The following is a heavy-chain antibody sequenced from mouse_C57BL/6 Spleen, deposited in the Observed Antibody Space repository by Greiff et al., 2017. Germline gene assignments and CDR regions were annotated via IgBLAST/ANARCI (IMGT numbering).Heavy chain of an antibody. V-gene: IGHV1-61*01. CDR2: IYPSGSET. CDR1: GYTFTSYW. D-gene: IGHD6-1*01. CDR3: ARALSY. Sequence: QVQLQQSGAELVRPGSSVKLSCKASGYTFTSYWMAWVKQRPGQGLEWIGNIYPSGSETHYKQKFKDKATLTVDKSSSTAYVQLGSLTSEGSAVYYCARALSYWGQGTLVTVSA. J-gene: IGHJ3*01.